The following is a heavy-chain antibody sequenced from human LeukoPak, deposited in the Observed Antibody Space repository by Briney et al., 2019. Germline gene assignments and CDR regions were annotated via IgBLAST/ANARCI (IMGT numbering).Heavy chain of an antibody. CDR2: ISGSGGST. Sequence: PGGSLRLSCAASGFTFSSYAMSWVRQAPGKGLGWVSAISGSGGSTYYADSVKGRFTISRDNSKNTLYLQMNSLRAEDTAVYYCAKDGSYRAPALQDYWADYWGQGTLVTVSS. D-gene: IGHD2-8*02. CDR3: AKDGSYRAPALQDYWADY. J-gene: IGHJ4*02. CDR1: GFTFSSYA. V-gene: IGHV3-23*01.